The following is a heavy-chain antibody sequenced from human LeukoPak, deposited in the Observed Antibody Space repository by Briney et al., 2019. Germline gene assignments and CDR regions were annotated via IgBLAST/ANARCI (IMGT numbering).Heavy chain of an antibody. D-gene: IGHD6-13*01. Sequence: GGSLRLSCAASGFTFSDYYMSWIRQAPGKGLEWVSYISSSGSTIYYADSVKGRFTISRDNAKNSLYLQMNSLRAEDTAVYYCAREPTTAGYYYCGMDVWGQGTTVTVSS. V-gene: IGHV3-11*01. CDR3: AREPTTAGYYYCGMDV. J-gene: IGHJ6*02. CDR2: ISSSGSTI. CDR1: GFTFSDYY.